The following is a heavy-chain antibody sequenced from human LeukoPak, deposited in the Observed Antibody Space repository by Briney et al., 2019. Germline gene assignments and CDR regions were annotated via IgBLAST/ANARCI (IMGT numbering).Heavy chain of an antibody. CDR2: IWYDGSNK. V-gene: IGHV3-33*01. J-gene: IGHJ4*02. CDR1: GFTFSSYG. CDR3: ARDYRGDEGLH. Sequence: PGRSLRLSCAASGFTFSSYGMRWVRQAPGKGLEWVAVIWYDGSNKYYADSVKGRFTISRDNSKNTLYLQMNSLRAEDTAVYYCARDYRGDEGLHWGQGTLVTVSS. D-gene: IGHD1-26*01.